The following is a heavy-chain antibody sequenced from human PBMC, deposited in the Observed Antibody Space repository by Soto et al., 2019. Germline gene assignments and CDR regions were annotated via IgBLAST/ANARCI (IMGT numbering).Heavy chain of an antibody. V-gene: IGHV3-23*01. J-gene: IGHJ4*02. D-gene: IGHD4-17*01. Sequence: GGSLRLSCAASGFSFSTYSMAWVRQAAGKGPQWVSGLSGGGANTFYIDSVRGRFTISVDNSKNTVYLQMDSLRADDTAVYYCARWSGYADAWGQGTLVTVSS. CDR1: GFSFSTYS. CDR3: ARWSGYADA. CDR2: LSGGGANT.